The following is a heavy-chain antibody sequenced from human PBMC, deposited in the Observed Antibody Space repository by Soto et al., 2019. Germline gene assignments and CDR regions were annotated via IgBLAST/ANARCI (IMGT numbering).Heavy chain of an antibody. Sequence: QVQLVQSGAEEKKPGASVKVSCKASGYTFTGYAMHWVRQAPGQRLEWMGWINAGNGNTKYSQKFQGRVTITRDTSAPTTYMELSSLSSADTAVYYCATAVAVAADFDYWGQGTLVTVSS. D-gene: IGHD6-19*01. J-gene: IGHJ4*02. CDR1: GYTFTGYA. V-gene: IGHV1-3*05. CDR2: INAGNGNT. CDR3: ATAVAVAADFDY.